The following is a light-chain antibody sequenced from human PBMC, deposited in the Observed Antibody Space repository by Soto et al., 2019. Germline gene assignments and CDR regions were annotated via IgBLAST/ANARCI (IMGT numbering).Light chain of an antibody. J-gene: IGKJ1*01. CDR3: QQYNSYSQT. CDR1: QSISSW. V-gene: IGKV1-5*01. CDR2: DAS. Sequence: DIQMTQSPSTLSASVGDRVTITCRASQSISSWLAWYQQKPGKAPKLLVYDASSLAGGVPSRFSGSGSGTEFTLTISSLQPDDFATYYCQQYNSYSQTFGQGTKVDIK.